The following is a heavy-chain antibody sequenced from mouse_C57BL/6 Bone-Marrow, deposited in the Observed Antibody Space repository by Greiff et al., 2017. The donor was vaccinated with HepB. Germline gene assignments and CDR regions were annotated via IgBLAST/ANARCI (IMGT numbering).Heavy chain of an antibody. J-gene: IGHJ2*01. CDR2: IYPRSGNT. CDR1: GYTFTSYG. V-gene: IGHV1-81*01. CDR3: ARERGSYLYFDY. Sequence: VQLQQSGAELARPGASVKLSCKASGYTFTSYGISWVKQRTGQGLEWIGEIYPRSGNTYYNEKFKGKATLTADKSSSTAYMELRSLTSEDSAVYFCARERGSYLYFDYWGQGTTLTVSS. D-gene: IGHD6-1*01.